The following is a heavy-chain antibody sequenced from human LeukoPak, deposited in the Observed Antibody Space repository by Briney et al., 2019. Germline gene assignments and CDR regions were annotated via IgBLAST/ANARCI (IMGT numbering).Heavy chain of an antibody. Sequence: PGGSLRLSCAASGFTFTNFWMSWVRQAPGKGLEWVANIARDGSEEYYLDSVKGRFTISRDNAKNSLDLQMNSLRAEDTAVYFCARRDYYFDYWGQGILVTVSS. CDR1: GFTFTNFW. CDR3: ARRDYYFDY. CDR2: IARDGSEE. J-gene: IGHJ4*02. V-gene: IGHV3-7*01.